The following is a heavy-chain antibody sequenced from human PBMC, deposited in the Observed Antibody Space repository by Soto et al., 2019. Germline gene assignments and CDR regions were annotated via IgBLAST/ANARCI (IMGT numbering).Heavy chain of an antibody. CDR3: ARLLRGYSYGNSMDV. V-gene: IGHV4-39*01. Sequence: SETLSLTCTVSGGSISSSSYYWGWIRQPPGKGLEWIGSIYYSGSTYYNKSLKSRVTISVDTSKNQFSLKLSSETATDTAVYYFARLLRGYSYGNSMDVWGQGTTVTVSS. J-gene: IGHJ6*02. CDR1: GGSISSSSYY. CDR2: IYYSGST. D-gene: IGHD5-18*01.